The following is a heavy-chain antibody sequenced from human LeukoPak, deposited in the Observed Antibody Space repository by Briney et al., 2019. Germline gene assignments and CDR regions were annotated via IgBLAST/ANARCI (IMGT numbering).Heavy chain of an antibody. J-gene: IGHJ4*02. V-gene: IGHV3-21*01. CDR3: ARAVAVAATSFDY. CDR2: ISSSSSYI. CDR1: GFNFRSYS. Sequence: GGSLRLSCAASGFNFRSYSMNWVRQAPGRGLEWVSSISSSSSYIYYADSMKGRFTISRDNAKNSLYLQMNGLRAEDTAGYYCARAVAVAATSFDYWGQGTLVTVSS. D-gene: IGHD2-15*01.